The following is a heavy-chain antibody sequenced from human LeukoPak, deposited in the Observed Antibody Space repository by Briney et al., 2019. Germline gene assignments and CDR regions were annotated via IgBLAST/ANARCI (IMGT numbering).Heavy chain of an antibody. CDR3: ARLKYFDPTYYFDY. J-gene: IGHJ4*02. D-gene: IGHD3-9*01. CDR1: GYSFTNDL. CDR2: VYPSDSRT. Sequence: GESLKISCKGSGYSFTNDLIDWVRQMPGKGLEWMGVVYPSDSRTKYSPSFEGQVTMSVDKSMSTAFLQWSSLKASDTAVYYCARLKYFDPTYYFDYWGQGTLVTVSS. V-gene: IGHV5-51*01.